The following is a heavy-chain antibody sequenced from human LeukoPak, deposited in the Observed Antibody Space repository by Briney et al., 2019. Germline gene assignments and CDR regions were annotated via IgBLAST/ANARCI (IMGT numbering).Heavy chain of an antibody. D-gene: IGHD3-9*01. CDR3: ARGNILTGYEY. V-gene: IGHV3-13*04. J-gene: IGHJ4*02. Sequence: PGGSLRLSCAASGFTFSSYDMHWVRQATGKGLEWVSAIGTAGDTYYPGSVKGRFTISRGNGKNSLYLQMNSRRAGDTAVYYCARGNILTGYEYWGQGTLVTVSS. CDR2: IGTAGDT. CDR1: GFTFSSYD.